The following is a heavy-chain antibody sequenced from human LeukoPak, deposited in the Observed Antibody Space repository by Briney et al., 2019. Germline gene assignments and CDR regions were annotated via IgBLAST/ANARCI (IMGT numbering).Heavy chain of an antibody. CDR3: VRDYCTSTTCPNWFDP. CDR2: IYHSGST. J-gene: IGHJ5*02. V-gene: IGHV4-4*02. CDR1: GGSISSSYW. D-gene: IGHD2-2*01. Sequence: SGTLSLTCAVSGGSISSSYWWSWIRQPPGKGLEWIGEIYHSGSTNYNLSLKSRVTISVDKSKNQFSLKLNSVTAADTAVYYCVRDYCTSTTCPNWFDPWGQGTLVTVSS.